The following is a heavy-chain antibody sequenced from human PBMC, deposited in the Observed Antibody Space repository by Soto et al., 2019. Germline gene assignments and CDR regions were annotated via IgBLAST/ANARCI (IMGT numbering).Heavy chain of an antibody. CDR2: IYHTGNA. D-gene: IGHD3-22*01. Sequence: SETLSLTCSVSGDSISTSRFYWAWMRQPPGEGLEWIGSIYHTGNAYYNPSLKSRVTISVDTSKNQFSLKLTSVTAADAALYFCARDFFDSSDYTTNWFDPWGQGTLVTVSS. CDR1: GDSISTSRFY. V-gene: IGHV4-39*01. J-gene: IGHJ5*02. CDR3: ARDFFDSSDYTTNWFDP.